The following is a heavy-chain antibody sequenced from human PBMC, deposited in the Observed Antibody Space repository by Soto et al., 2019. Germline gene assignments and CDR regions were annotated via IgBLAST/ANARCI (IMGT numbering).Heavy chain of an antibody. CDR2: IYYSGST. CDR3: ARGSAGTTEWYFDV. J-gene: IGHJ2*01. V-gene: IGHV4-31*03. CDR1: GGSISSGGYY. D-gene: IGHD1-7*01. Sequence: SETLSLTCTVSGGSISSGGYYWSWIRQHPGKGLEWIGYIYYSGSTYYNPSLKSRVTISVDTSKNQFSLRLSSVTAADTAVYYCARGSAGTTEWYFDVWGRGTLVNVSS.